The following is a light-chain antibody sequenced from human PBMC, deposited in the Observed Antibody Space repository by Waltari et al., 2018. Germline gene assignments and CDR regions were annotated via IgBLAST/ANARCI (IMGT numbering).Light chain of an antibody. Sequence: NVLSQSPGTLSLSPEEGATLSCRASQSVANRFLAGYQQKPGQAPRLLIHDASIRATGVPDRFSGSGSGTDFTLTISRLEPEDFAVYYCHQSGGSQRTFGGGTKLEIK. CDR1: QSVANRF. CDR2: DAS. V-gene: IGKV3-20*01. CDR3: HQSGGSQRT. J-gene: IGKJ4*01.